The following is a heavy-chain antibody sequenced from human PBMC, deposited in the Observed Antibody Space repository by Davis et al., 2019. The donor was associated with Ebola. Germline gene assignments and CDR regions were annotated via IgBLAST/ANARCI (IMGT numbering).Heavy chain of an antibody. CDR2: IIPIFGTT. CDR3: VTENWYRFES. CDR1: GGTFSVYA. D-gene: IGHD1/OR15-1a*01. J-gene: IGHJ4*02. V-gene: IGHV1-69*13. Sequence: AASVKVSCKASGGTFSVYAINWVRQAPGQGLEWMGGIIPIFGTTNYAQKFQGRVTISADESTSTAYMELSSLRSEDTAVYYCVTENWYRFESWGQGTLVTVSS.